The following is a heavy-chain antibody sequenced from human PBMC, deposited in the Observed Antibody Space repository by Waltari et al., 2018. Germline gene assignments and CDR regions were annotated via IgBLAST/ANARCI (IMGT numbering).Heavy chain of an antibody. J-gene: IGHJ6*02. CDR3: ARDHRYCSSTSCYSSYYYGMDV. Sequence: QVQLVESGGGVVQPGRSLRLSCAASGFTFSRYGMHSVSQAPGQGLARVAGIWYDGSNKYYADSVKGRFTISRDNSKNTLYLQMNSLRAEDTAVYYCARDHRYCSSTSCYSSYYYGMDVWGQGTTVTVCS. CDR2: IWYDGSNK. V-gene: IGHV3-33*01. CDR1: GFTFSRYG. D-gene: IGHD2-2*01.